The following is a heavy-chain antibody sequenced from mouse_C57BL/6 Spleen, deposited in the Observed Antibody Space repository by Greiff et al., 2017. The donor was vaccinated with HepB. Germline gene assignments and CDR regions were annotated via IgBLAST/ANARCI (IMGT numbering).Heavy chain of an antibody. CDR3: ASYYGSLYWYFDV. CDR1: GFSLTSYG. V-gene: IGHV2-2*01. CDR2: IWSGGST. D-gene: IGHD1-1*01. Sequence: VKLVESGPGLVQPSQSLSITCTVSGFSLTSYGVHWVRQSPGKGLEWLGVIWSGGSTDYNAAFISRLSISKDNSKSQVFFKMNSLQADDTAIYYCASYYGSLYWYFDVWGTGTTVTVSS. J-gene: IGHJ1*03.